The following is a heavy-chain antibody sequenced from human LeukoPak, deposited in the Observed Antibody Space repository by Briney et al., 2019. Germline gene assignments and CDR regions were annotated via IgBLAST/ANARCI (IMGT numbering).Heavy chain of an antibody. V-gene: IGHV3-30*18. CDR2: IGYDGNNK. CDR1: GFTFSSYG. J-gene: IGHJ4*02. Sequence: GGSLRLSCAASGFTFSSYGMHWVRQAPGKGLEWVGVIGYDGNNKYYADSVKGRFTISRDNSKNTLYLQMNSLRAEDTAVYYCAKVESVGTMDYWGQGTLVTVSS. D-gene: IGHD4-23*01. CDR3: AKVESVGTMDY.